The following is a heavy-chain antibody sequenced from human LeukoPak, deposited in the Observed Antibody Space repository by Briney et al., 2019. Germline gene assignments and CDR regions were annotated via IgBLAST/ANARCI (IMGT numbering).Heavy chain of an antibody. J-gene: IGHJ5*02. CDR1: GGSISSSSSY. CDR2: IYYSGST. Sequence: SETLSLTCTVSGGSISSSSSYWGWIRQPPGKGLEWTGTIYYSGSTYYNPSLKSRVTISVDTSKNQFSLNLSSVTAADTAVYYCARLNYYDSSGIDLWGQGTLVTVSS. V-gene: IGHV4-39*01. CDR3: ARLNYYDSSGIDL. D-gene: IGHD3-22*01.